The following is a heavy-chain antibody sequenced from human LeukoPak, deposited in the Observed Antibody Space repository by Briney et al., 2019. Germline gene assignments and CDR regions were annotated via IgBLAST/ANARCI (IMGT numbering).Heavy chain of an antibody. CDR3: ARRLRYPYYYYMDI. CDR1: GGSFSGNY. V-gene: IGHV4-34*01. D-gene: IGHD3-9*01. J-gene: IGHJ6*03. CDR2: INHSGST. Sequence: KPSETLSLTCAVYGGSFSGNYWSWIRQPPGKGLEWTGEINHSGSTNYNPSLKSRVTISVDTSKNQFSLKVSSVTAADTAVYYGARRLRYPYYYYMDIWGKGTTVTVSS.